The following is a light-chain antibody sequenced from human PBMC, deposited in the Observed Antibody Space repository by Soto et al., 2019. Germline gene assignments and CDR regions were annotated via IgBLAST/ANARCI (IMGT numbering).Light chain of an antibody. Sequence: QSALTQPASVSGSPGQSITISCTGTSSDVGRYNYVSWCQQHPGKAPKLIIYDVNTRPSGVSNRFSGSKSGNTASLTISGLQAEDEADYYCRSYTSSSTVVFGGGTKLTVL. J-gene: IGLJ2*01. CDR3: RSYTSSSTVV. V-gene: IGLV2-14*01. CDR1: SSDVGRYNY. CDR2: DVN.